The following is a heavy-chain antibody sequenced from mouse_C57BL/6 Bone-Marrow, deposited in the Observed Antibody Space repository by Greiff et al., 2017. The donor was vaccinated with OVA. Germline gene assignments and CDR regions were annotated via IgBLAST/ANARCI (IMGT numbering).Heavy chain of an antibody. CDR3: TGATMVKGFAY. Sequence: VQLQQSGAELVRPGASVKLSCTASGFNIKDDYMHWVKQRPEQGLEWIGWIDPENGDTEYASKFQGKATITADTSSNTAYLQLSSLTSEDTAVYYCTGATMVKGFAYWGQGTLVTVSA. CDR2: IDPENGDT. V-gene: IGHV14-4*01. D-gene: IGHD2-2*01. J-gene: IGHJ3*01. CDR1: GFNIKDDY.